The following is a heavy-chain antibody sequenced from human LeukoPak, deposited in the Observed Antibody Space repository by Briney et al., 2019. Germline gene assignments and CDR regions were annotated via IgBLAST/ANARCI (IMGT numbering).Heavy chain of an antibody. CDR1: GFTFSSYS. Sequence: GGSLRLSCAASGFTFSSYSMNWVRQAPGKGLEWVSSISSSSSYIYYADSVKGRFTISRDNSKNTLYLQMNSLRAEDTAVYYCARDYRLNDKFDVFDIWGQGTRVTVSS. CDR2: ISSSSSYI. CDR3: ARDYRLNDKFDVFDI. V-gene: IGHV3-21*01. J-gene: IGHJ3*02.